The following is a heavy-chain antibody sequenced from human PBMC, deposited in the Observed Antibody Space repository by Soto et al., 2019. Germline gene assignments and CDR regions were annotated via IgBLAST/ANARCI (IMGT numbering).Heavy chain of an antibody. Sequence: RGSLRLSCAASGFTFSSYAMSWVRQAPGKGLEWVSAISGSGGSTYYADSVKGRFTISRDNSKNTLYLQMNSLRAEDTAVYYCAKDLHYDFGSGRRSYAFDISGQGTIVTGSS. CDR1: GFTFSSYA. V-gene: IGHV3-23*01. J-gene: IGHJ3*02. D-gene: IGHD3-3*01. CDR3: AKDLHYDFGSGRRSYAFDI. CDR2: ISGSGGST.